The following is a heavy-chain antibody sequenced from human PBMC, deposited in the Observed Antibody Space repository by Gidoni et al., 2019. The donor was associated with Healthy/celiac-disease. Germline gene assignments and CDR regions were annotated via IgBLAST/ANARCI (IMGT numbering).Heavy chain of an antibody. J-gene: IGHJ6*03. CDR2: ISGSGGST. Sequence: EVQLLESGGGLVQPGGSLRLSCAASGFTFSSYAMSWVRQAPGKGLEWVSAISGSGGSTYYADSVKGRFTISRDNSKNTLYLQMNSLRAEDTAVYYCAKDWGWYTHSTGLLGYYYYMDVWGKGTTVTVSS. D-gene: IGHD6-19*01. CDR3: AKDWGWYTHSTGLLGYYYYMDV. V-gene: IGHV3-23*01. CDR1: GFTFSSYA.